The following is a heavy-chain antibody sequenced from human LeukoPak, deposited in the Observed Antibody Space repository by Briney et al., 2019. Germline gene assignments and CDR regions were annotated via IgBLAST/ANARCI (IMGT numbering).Heavy chain of an antibody. CDR2: IYYSGST. J-gene: IGHJ2*01. CDR1: GGSISSSSYY. CDR3: ASPPQTQPFARDWYFDL. V-gene: IGHV4-39*01. D-gene: IGHD6-13*01. Sequence: SETLSLTCTVSGGSISSSSYYWGWIRQPPGKGLEWIGSIYYSGSTYYNPSLKSRVTISVDTSKNQFSLKLSSVTAADTAVYYCASPPQTQPFARDWYFDLWGRGTLATVSS.